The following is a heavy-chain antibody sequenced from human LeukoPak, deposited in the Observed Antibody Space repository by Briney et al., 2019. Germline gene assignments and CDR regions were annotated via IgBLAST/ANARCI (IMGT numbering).Heavy chain of an antibody. V-gene: IGHV4-39*01. J-gene: IGHJ5*02. D-gene: IGHD6-13*01. Sequence: SETLSLTCAVSGGSITSSHHWWSWARQPPGKGLEWIGSIYYSGSTYYNPSLRSRVTISVDTSKNQFSLRLSSVTAADTAVYYCARRPLAAATRFDPWGQGTLVTVSS. CDR3: ARRPLAAATRFDP. CDR1: GGSITSSHHW. CDR2: IYYSGST.